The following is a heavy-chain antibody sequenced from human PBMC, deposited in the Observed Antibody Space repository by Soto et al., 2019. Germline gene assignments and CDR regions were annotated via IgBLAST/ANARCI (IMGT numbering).Heavy chain of an antibody. CDR3: VRGHTPGSGLHINT. D-gene: IGHD6-19*01. Sequence: QVQLVESGGGVVQPGGSLRLSCAVSGFTFSNYTIHWVRQAPGKGLAWAAVAPYDGDNYYANSVKGRFAISRDNSKNTVYLQMSSLRAEDTAVYYCVRGHTPGSGLHINTWGQGTLVTVSS. CDR1: GFTFSNYT. J-gene: IGHJ5*02. V-gene: IGHV3-30*09. CDR2: APYDGDN.